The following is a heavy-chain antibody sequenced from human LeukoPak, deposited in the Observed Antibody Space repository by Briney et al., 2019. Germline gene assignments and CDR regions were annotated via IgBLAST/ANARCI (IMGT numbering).Heavy chain of an antibody. J-gene: IGHJ6*02. V-gene: IGHV3-9*01. CDR1: GFTFDDYA. D-gene: IGHD1-1*01. Sequence: GGSLRLSCAASGFTFDDYAMHWVRQAPGKGLEWVSGISWNSGSIGYADSVKGRFTISRDNAKNSLYLQMNSLRAEDTALYYCAKDITSYYYGMDVWGQGTTVTVSS. CDR2: ISWNSGSI. CDR3: AKDITSYYYGMDV.